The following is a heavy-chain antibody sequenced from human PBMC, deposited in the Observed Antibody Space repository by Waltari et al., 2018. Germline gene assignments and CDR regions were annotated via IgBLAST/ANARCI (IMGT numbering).Heavy chain of an antibody. CDR2: IQYDGRNK. Sequence: QVQLVESGGGVVQPGGSLRLSCAASGCTFSNYGMHWVRQAPGKGLQWVAFIQYDGRNKYYAESVKGRFTISRDNSKNTLYLQMDSLRAEDTALYYCAKWYGGDYYFDYWGQGTLVTVSS. CDR1: GCTFSNYG. CDR3: AKWYGGDYYFDY. J-gene: IGHJ4*02. V-gene: IGHV3-30*02. D-gene: IGHD1-26*01.